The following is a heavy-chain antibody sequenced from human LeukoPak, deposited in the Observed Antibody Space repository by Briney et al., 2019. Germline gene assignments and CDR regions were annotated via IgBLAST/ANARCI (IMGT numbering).Heavy chain of an antibody. CDR3: ARASDGFGELYSYGSSFDY. CDR2: ISWNSGSI. J-gene: IGHJ4*02. V-gene: IGHV3-9*01. CDR1: GFTFDDYA. D-gene: IGHD3-10*01. Sequence: GGSLRLSCAASGFTFDDYAMHWVRQAPGKVLEWVSGISWNSGSICYADSVKGRFTNSRDNAKNALYLQMNSLGAEDTAVYYCARASDGFGELYSYGSSFDYWGQGTLVTVSS.